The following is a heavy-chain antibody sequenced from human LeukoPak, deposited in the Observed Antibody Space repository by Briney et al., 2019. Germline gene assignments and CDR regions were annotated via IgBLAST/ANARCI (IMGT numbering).Heavy chain of an antibody. Sequence: GESLKIPCKGSGYSFTSYWISWVRQMPGKGLEWVAIIYPDDSRTNYSPSFQGHVTISVDRSINTAYLQWSSLRASDTAMYYCARPDYFASHDWGQGTLVTVST. J-gene: IGHJ4*02. CDR3: ARPDYFASHD. CDR2: IYPDDSRT. D-gene: IGHD3-10*01. V-gene: IGHV5-51*01. CDR1: GYSFTSYW.